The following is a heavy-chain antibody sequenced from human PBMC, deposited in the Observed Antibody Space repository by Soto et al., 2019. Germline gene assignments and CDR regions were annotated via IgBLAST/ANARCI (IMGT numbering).Heavy chain of an antibody. CDR2: INHSGST. CDR1: GGSFSGYY. D-gene: IGHD2-8*01. Sequence: SETLSLTCAVYGGSFSGYYWSWIRQPPGKGLEWIGEINHSGSTNYNPSLKSRVTISVDTSKNQFSLKLSSVTAADTAVYYCARKLMCYANIPTRHWFDPWGQGTLVTVSS. J-gene: IGHJ5*02. CDR3: ARKLMCYANIPTRHWFDP. V-gene: IGHV4-34*01.